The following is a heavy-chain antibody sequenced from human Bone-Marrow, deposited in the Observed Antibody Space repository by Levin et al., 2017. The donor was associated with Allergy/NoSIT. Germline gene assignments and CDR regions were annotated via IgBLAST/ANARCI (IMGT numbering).Heavy chain of an antibody. Sequence: PSETLSLTCTVSGGSISGGGYYWCWIRQHPGKGLEWIGCISYIGSTHYNPSLKSRVTISADTSDTQFSLKMSSVTAADTAVFYGAGGTVHGASDGFDVWGHGTIVTVSS. J-gene: IGHJ3*01. CDR2: ISYIGST. D-gene: IGHD1/OR15-1a*01. CDR1: GGSISGGGYY. V-gene: IGHV4-31*03. CDR3: AGGTVHGASDGFDV.